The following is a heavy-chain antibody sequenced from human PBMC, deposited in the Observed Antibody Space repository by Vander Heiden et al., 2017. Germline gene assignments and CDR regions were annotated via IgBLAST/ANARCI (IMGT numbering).Heavy chain of an antibody. J-gene: IGHJ6*02. V-gene: IGHV3-9*01. Sequence: EVQLVESGGGLVQPGGSLILSCAVSGVTLNSHAIHWVRQPPGKGLEWVPGIFWEGGGTGYADSVRGRFTISRDTAKRSLYLQMNSLRPDDTAVYYCTRDLSPGGADVWGQGTTVTVS. CDR3: TRDLSPGGADV. CDR1: GVTLNSHA. CDR2: IFWEGGGT. D-gene: IGHD3-10*01.